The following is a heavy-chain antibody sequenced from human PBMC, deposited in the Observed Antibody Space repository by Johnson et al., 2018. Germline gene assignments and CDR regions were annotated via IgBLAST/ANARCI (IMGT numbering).Heavy chain of an antibody. J-gene: IGHJ5*02. CDR1: GFSFGDYA. CDR3: VRDRSSGGTLLGDWFDP. Sequence: VQLQESGGGLVQPGRSLRLSCAASGFSFGDYAMHWVRQVPVKGLEWVSSISWHSGTIAYADSVKGRFTISRNNAKTSLFLQMNSLRAENTALYYCVRDRSSGGTLLGDWFDPWGQGSLVTVSS. V-gene: IGHV3-9*01. D-gene: IGHD2-15*01. CDR2: ISWHSGTI.